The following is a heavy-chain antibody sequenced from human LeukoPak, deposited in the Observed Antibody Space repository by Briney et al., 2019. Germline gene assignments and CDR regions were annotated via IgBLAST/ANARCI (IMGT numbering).Heavy chain of an antibody. CDR1: GGSISSSSYY. CDR2: IYYSGST. J-gene: IGHJ4*02. D-gene: IGHD3-10*01. Sequence: SETLSLTCTVSGGSISSSSYYWGWIRQPPGKGLEWIGSIYYSGSTYYNPSLKSRVTISVDTSKNQFSLKLSSVTAADTAVYYCARHKAVTMVRGVPYYFDYWGQGTLVTVSS. V-gene: IGHV4-39*01. CDR3: ARHKAVTMVRGVPYYFDY.